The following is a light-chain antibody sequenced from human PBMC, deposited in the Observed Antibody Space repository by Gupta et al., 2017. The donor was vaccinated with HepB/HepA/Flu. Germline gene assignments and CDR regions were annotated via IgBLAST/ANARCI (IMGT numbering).Light chain of an antibody. J-gene: IGLJ3*02. CDR3: CSYAGFATVV. CDR1: SSDIGAYKL. Sequence: SALPHPGSVSRSPELSLTLACTHRSSDIGAYKLVSWYQHHPGKAPQLIICDVTKRPSGISNRFSGSRSCNTASLTISGLQAADEADYYCCSYAGFATVVFGGGTMLTVL. CDR2: DVT. V-gene: IGLV2-23*02.